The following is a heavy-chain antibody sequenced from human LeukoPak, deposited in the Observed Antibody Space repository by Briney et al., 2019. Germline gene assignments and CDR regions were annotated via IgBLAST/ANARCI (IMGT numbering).Heavy chain of an antibody. V-gene: IGHV3-7*01. CDR2: IKQDGTEE. J-gene: IGHJ1*01. D-gene: IGHD3-22*01. Sequence: GGSLRLPCAASGFTFSFYWLSWVRQAPGKGLEWVASIKQDGTEEQYVDSVKGRFTISRDTAKSSLYLQMNSLRADDTAVYYCARLNYYDGSGYQSVPHWGQGTLVTVSS. CDR3: ARLNYYDGSGYQSVPH. CDR1: GFTFSFYW.